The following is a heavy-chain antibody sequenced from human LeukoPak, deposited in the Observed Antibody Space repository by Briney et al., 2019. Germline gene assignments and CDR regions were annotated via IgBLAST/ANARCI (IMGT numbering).Heavy chain of an antibody. CDR2: IYYSGST. Sequence: SETLSLTCTVSGGSISSYHWSWIRQPPGKGLEWIGYIYYSGSTNYNPSLKSRVTISVDTSKNQFSLKLSSVTAADTAVYYCARDPPSKYSSSSYWGQGTLVTVSS. D-gene: IGHD6-13*01. J-gene: IGHJ4*02. V-gene: IGHV4-59*01. CDR1: GGSISSYH. CDR3: ARDPPSKYSSSSY.